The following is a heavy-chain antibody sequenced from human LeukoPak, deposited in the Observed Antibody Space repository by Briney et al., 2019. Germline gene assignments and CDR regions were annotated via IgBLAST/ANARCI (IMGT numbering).Heavy chain of an antibody. Sequence: GRSLRLSCAASGFTFSSYAMHWVRQAPGKGLEWVSAISGSGGSTYYADSVKGRFTISRDNSKNTLYLQMNSLRAEDTAVYYCAKGRILVRGVIATWGQGTLVTVSS. CDR3: AKGRILVRGVIAT. CDR1: GFTFSSYA. D-gene: IGHD3-10*01. J-gene: IGHJ5*02. V-gene: IGHV3-23*01. CDR2: ISGSGGST.